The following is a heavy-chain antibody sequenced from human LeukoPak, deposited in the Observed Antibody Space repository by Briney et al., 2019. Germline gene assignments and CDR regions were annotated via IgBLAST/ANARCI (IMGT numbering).Heavy chain of an antibody. J-gene: IGHJ4*02. CDR1: GFTFSSYW. D-gene: IGHD3-3*01. V-gene: IGHV3-7*01. CDR3: ARVYTIVGVVYNYFDY. CDR2: IKQDGSEK. Sequence: GGSLRLSCAASGFTFSSYWMSWVRQAPGKGLEWVANIKQDGSEKYYVDSVKGRFTISRDNAKNSLYLQMNSLRAEDTAVYYCARVYTIVGVVYNYFDYWGQGTLVTVSS.